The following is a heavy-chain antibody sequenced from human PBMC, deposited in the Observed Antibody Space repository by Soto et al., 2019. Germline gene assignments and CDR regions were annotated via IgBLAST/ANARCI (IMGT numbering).Heavy chain of an antibody. CDR3: ANDFWSGYYRAGYYYYGMDV. Sequence: QVQLVQSGAEVKKPGSSVKVSCKASGGTFSSCAISWVRQAPGQGLEWMGGIIPIFGTANYAQKFQGRVTITADESTSTAYMELSSLRSEDTAVYYCANDFWSGYYRAGYYYYGMDVWGQGTTVTVSS. V-gene: IGHV1-69*01. D-gene: IGHD3-3*01. CDR2: IIPIFGTA. J-gene: IGHJ6*02. CDR1: GGTFSSCA.